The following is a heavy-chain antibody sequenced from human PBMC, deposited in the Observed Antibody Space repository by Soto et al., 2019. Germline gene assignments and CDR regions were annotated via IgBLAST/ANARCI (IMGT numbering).Heavy chain of an antibody. Sequence: SETLSLTCAVSGGTISSGGYSWSWMRQPPGKGLEWIGYIYHSGSTYYNPSLKSRVTISVDRSKNQFSLKLSSVTAADTAVYYCARVPDRWGQGTLVTVSS. CDR2: IYHSGST. D-gene: IGHD2-2*01. J-gene: IGHJ5*02. CDR3: ARVPDR. V-gene: IGHV4-30-2*01. CDR1: GGTISSGGYS.